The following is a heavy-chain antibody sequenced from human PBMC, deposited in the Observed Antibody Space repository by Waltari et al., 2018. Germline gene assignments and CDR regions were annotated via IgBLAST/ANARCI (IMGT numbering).Heavy chain of an antibody. CDR3: ARDIDGGNSRGGPTFDD. J-gene: IGHJ4*02. D-gene: IGHD2-21*01. Sequence: EVQLVESGGGLVQPGGSLRLSCTASGVTLSTNYMSWVRQTPGKGLGWAPIIYPGASTYYADSGENRFTTSRDDSKNTIFLQMNTLTVADTAVYYCARDIDGGNSRGGPTFDDWGQGTLVTVSS. CDR1: GVTLSTNY. CDR2: IYPGAST. V-gene: IGHV3-66*01.